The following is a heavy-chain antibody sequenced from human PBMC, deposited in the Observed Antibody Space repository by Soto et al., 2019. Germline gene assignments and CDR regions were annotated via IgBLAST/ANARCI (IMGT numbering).Heavy chain of an antibody. CDR2: IIPIFGTA. Sequence: SVKVSCKASGGTFSSYAISWVRQAPGQGLEWMGGIIPIFGTANYAQKFQGRVTITADESTSTAYMELSSLRSEDTAVYYCARDYHDILTGRNGFDYWGQGTLVTVSS. D-gene: IGHD3-9*01. V-gene: IGHV1-69*13. CDR1: GGTFSSYA. CDR3: ARDYHDILTGRNGFDY. J-gene: IGHJ4*02.